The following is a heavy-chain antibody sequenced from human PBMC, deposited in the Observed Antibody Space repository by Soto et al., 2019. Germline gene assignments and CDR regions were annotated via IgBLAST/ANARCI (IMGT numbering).Heavy chain of an antibody. V-gene: IGHV3-23*01. CDR2: ISGSGGGT. D-gene: IGHD6-13*01. CDR1: GFTFSSYA. CDR3: AKGDSSWSYFDF. Sequence: GGSLRLSCAASGFTFSSYAMSWVRQAPGKGLEWVSIISGSGGGTYYADSVKGRFTISRDNSKNTLYLQVNSLRAEYSAVYYCAKGDSSWSYFDFWGQGTLVTVSS. J-gene: IGHJ4*02.